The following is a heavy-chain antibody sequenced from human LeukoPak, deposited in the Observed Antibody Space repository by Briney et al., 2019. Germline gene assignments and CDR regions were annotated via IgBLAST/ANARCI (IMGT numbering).Heavy chain of an antibody. V-gene: IGHV1-2*02. Sequence: ASVKVSCKASGYTFTGYYVHWVRQAPGQGLEWMGWINPNSGGTNYAQKFQGRVTMTRDTSISTAYMELSRLRSNDTAVYYCARHVRLDWNYDLLDYWGQGTLVTVSS. J-gene: IGHJ4*02. D-gene: IGHD1-7*01. CDR3: ARHVRLDWNYDLLDY. CDR1: GYTFTGYY. CDR2: INPNSGGT.